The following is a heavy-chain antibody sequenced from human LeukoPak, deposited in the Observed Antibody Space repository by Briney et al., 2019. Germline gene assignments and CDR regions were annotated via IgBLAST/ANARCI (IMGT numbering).Heavy chain of an antibody. CDR3: AIWTSGNY. CDR2: LDPSGSQK. J-gene: IGHJ4*02. CDR1: GFTFNRSW. D-gene: IGHD1-1*01. Sequence: GSLRLSCAASGFTFNRSWMKWVRQASGKGLEWVANLDPSGSQKRYVDSVKGRFIISKDNPGASLYLDMYSLRAEDTAIYYCAIWTSGNYWGQGTLVTVSS. V-gene: IGHV3-7*01.